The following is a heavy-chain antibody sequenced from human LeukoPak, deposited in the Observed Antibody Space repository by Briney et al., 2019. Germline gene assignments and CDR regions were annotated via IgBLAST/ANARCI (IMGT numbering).Heavy chain of an antibody. CDR2: IYTSGST. V-gene: IGHV4-61*02. J-gene: IGHJ6*03. CDR1: GGSISSGNYY. Sequence: SETLSLTCTVSGGSISSGNYYWSWIRQPAGKGLEWIGRIYTSGSTNYNPSLKSRVTISVDTSKNQFSLKLSSVTAADTAVYYCASSSWYGTYYYYYMDVWGKGTTVTISS. CDR3: ASSSWYGTYYYYYMDV. D-gene: IGHD6-13*01.